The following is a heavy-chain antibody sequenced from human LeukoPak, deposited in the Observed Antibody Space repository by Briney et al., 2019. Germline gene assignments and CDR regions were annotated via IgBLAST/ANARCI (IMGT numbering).Heavy chain of an antibody. CDR2: INPNSGGT. J-gene: IGHJ3*02. CDR3: ARDRGFFTLIPNRNAFDI. Sequence: GASVKVSCKASGYSFTGYYLHWVRQAPGQGLEWMGWINPNSGGTNYAQKFQGRVTMTSDTSISTAYMELSRLTSDDMAVYHCARDRGFFTLIPNRNAFDIWGQGTMVTVSS. CDR1: GYSFTGYY. V-gene: IGHV1-2*02. D-gene: IGHD3-22*01.